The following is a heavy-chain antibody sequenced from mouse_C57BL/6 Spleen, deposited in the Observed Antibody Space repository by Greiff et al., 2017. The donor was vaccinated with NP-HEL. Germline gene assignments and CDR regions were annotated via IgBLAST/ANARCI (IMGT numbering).Heavy chain of an antibody. V-gene: IGHV1-80*01. CDR1: GYAFSSYW. CDR3: ARWGSGYLYAMDY. J-gene: IGHJ4*01. D-gene: IGHD3-2*02. Sequence: VQLQQSGAELVKPGASVKISCKASGYAFSSYWMNWVKQRPGKGLEWIGQIYPGDGDTNYNQKFKGKATLTVDTSSSTAYMQLSSLTSEDSAVYYCARWGSGYLYAMDYWGQGTSVTVSS. CDR2: IYPGDGDT.